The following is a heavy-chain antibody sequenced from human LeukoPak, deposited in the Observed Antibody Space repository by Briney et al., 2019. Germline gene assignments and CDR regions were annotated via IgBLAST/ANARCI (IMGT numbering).Heavy chain of an antibody. Sequence: ASVKVSCKASGYTFTSYGISWVRQAPGQGLEWMGWISAYNGNTNYAQKLQGRVTMTTGTSTSTAYMELRSLRSDDTAVYYCARDSYCGGDCSLYYYYYGMDVWGQGTTVTVSS. J-gene: IGHJ6*02. CDR3: ARDSYCGGDCSLYYYYYGMDV. CDR2: ISAYNGNT. CDR1: GYTFTSYG. V-gene: IGHV1-18*01. D-gene: IGHD2-21*02.